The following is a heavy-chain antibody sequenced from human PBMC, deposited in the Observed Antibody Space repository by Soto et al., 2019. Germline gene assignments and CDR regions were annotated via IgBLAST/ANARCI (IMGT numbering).Heavy chain of an antibody. V-gene: IGHV4-39*01. Sequence: QLLESGPGLVKPSETLSLTCTVSGGSISSSSYYWGWIRQPPGKGLEWIGSIYYSGSTYYNPSLKSRVTISVDTSKNQFSLKLSSVTAADTAVYYCARQGLFGDQHFAYWGQGTLVTVSS. CDR1: GGSISSSSYY. J-gene: IGHJ4*02. CDR3: ARQGLFGDQHFAY. CDR2: IYYSGST. D-gene: IGHD4-17*01.